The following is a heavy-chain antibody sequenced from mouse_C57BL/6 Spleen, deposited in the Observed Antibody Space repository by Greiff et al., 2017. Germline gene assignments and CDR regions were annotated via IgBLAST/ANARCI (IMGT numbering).Heavy chain of an antibody. Sequence: VQLQQPGAELVRPGSSVKLSCKASGYTFTSYWMDWVKQRPGQGLEWIGNIYPSDSETHYNQKFKDKATLTVGKSSSTAYMQLSSLTSEDSAVYYCARRGYYSNYPLAYWGQGTLVTVSA. V-gene: IGHV1-61*01. CDR1: GYTFTSYW. D-gene: IGHD2-5*01. CDR2: IYPSDSET. CDR3: ARRGYYSNYPLAY. J-gene: IGHJ3*01.